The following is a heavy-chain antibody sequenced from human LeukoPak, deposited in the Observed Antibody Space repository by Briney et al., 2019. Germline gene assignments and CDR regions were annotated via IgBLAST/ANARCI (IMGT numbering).Heavy chain of an antibody. J-gene: IGHJ5*02. CDR2: IDHSGST. Sequence: SETLSLTCAVYGGSFSGYYWSWIRQSPGKGLEWIGEIDHSGSTSYNPSLKSRVTISVDTSKNQFSLKLTSVTAADTAVYYCARDPFECSATTCYHNHWGQGTLVTVSS. D-gene: IGHD2-2*01. V-gene: IGHV4-34*01. CDR1: GGSFSGYY. CDR3: ARDPFECSATTCYHNH.